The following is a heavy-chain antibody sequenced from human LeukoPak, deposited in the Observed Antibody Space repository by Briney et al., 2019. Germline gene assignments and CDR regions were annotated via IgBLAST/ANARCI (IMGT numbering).Heavy chain of an antibody. Sequence: SETLSLTCTVSGASISSYYWSWIRQPAGKGLEWIGRISTSGSTNYNPSLKTRVTISVDKSKNQFSLKLSSVAAADTAVFYCARGALYPDHWGQGTLVTVSS. J-gene: IGHJ4*02. V-gene: IGHV4-4*07. CDR3: ARGALYPDH. CDR1: GASISSYY. D-gene: IGHD2-15*01. CDR2: ISTSGST.